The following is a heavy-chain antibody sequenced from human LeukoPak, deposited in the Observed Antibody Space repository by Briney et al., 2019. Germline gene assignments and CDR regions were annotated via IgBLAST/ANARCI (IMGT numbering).Heavy chain of an antibody. V-gene: IGHV3-49*04. CDR1: GFTFGDYA. Sequence: GGSLRLSCTASGFTFGDYAMSWVRQAPGKGLEWVGFIKSKAFGGTTEYAASVKGRFIISRDDSKDIAYLQMNSLKTEDTAVYYCTSEYSSSSGIDYWGQGTLVTVSS. D-gene: IGHD6-6*01. J-gene: IGHJ4*02. CDR2: IKSKAFGGTT. CDR3: TSEYSSSSGIDY.